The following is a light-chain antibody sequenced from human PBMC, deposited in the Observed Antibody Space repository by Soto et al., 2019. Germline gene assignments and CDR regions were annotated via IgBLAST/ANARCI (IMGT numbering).Light chain of an antibody. CDR1: QDIRFN. J-gene: IGKJ1*01. Sequence: DVQMTQSPSSLSASVGDIVTITCRASQDIRFNLGLFHQKPGEGPKRLIYSSSDLQSGVPSRFSANSSGTEFTLIINGLQPEDSASYFCLQHNTYPWTFGLGTKV. CDR2: SSS. V-gene: IGKV1-17*01. CDR3: LQHNTYPWT.